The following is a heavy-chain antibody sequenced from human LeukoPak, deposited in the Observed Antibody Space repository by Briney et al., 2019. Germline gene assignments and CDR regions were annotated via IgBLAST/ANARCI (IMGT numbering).Heavy chain of an antibody. J-gene: IGHJ5*02. CDR1: GGSISSGLYS. CDR2: IYHTGST. V-gene: IGHV4-30-2*01. D-gene: IGHD2-2*01. CDR3: ARLQYCSGTSCYRFDP. Sequence: SQTLSLTCDVSGGSISSGLYSWSWIRQPLGKGLEWIGYIYHTGSTYYNPSLKSRVTISVDTSKNQFSLRLSSVTAADTAVYYCARLQYCSGTSCYRFDPWGQGTLVTVSS.